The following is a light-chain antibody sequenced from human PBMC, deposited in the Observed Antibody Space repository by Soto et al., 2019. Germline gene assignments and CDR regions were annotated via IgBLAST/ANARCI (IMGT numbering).Light chain of an antibody. V-gene: IGLV2-14*01. CDR2: EVS. Sequence: QSALTQPASASGSPGQSITISCTGTSSDVGGYNYVSWYQQHPGKAPKLMIYEVSNRPSGVSNRFSGSKSGNTASLTISGLQAEDEADYYCSSYTSSNTWVFGGGTKLTVL. CDR1: SSDVGGYNY. J-gene: IGLJ3*02. CDR3: SSYTSSNTWV.